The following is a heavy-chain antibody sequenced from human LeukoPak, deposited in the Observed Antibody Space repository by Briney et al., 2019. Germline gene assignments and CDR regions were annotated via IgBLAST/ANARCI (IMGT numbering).Heavy chain of an antibody. Sequence: GASVKVSCKASGGTFSSYAISWVRQAPGQGLEWMGRIIPFLGIPNYAQKFQGRVTITADRSTSTAYMELSSLRSEDTAVYYCARERITGRYFDYWGQGTLVTVSS. CDR1: GGTFSSYA. CDR2: IIPFLGIP. D-gene: IGHD2-15*01. CDR3: ARERITGRYFDY. J-gene: IGHJ4*02. V-gene: IGHV1-69*04.